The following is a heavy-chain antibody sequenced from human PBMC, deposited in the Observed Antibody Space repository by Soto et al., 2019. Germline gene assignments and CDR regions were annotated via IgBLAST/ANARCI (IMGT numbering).Heavy chain of an antibody. CDR2: IWYDGSLQ. J-gene: IGHJ6*02. Sequence: QVQMVESGGGVVQPGRSLRLSCAASGFSFENYGMHWVRQAPGRGLEWVAIIWYDGSLQYYAAAVKGRFTISRDNSKNTLSLEMTSPRAEYTAVYYCANLWGDGYNLGQDYNGMDVWVQGTTVIVSS. D-gene: IGHD5-12*01. CDR3: ANLWGDGYNLGQDYNGMDV. CDR1: GFSFENYG. V-gene: IGHV3-33*06.